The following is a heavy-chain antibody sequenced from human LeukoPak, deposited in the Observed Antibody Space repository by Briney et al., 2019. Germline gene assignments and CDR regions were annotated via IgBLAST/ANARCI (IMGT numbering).Heavy chain of an antibody. V-gene: IGHV6-1*01. Sequence: SQTLSLTCAISVDSVSSNSAAWNWIRQSPSRGLEWLGRTYYRSKWYNDYAISVKSRITINPDTSKNQFSLQLSSVTPEDTAVYYCASGEVAGLAYWGQGTLVSVSS. CDR3: ASGEVAGLAY. CDR1: VDSVSSNSAA. D-gene: IGHD6-19*01. CDR2: TYYRSKWYN. J-gene: IGHJ4*02.